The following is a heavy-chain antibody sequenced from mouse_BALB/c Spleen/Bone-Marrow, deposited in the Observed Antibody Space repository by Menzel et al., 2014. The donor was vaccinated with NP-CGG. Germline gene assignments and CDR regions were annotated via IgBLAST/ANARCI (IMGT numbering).Heavy chain of an antibody. Sequence: VQLQQSGAELVKPGASVKLSCTASGFNIKDTYMHWVKQRPEQGLEWIGRIDPANGNTKYDPKFQGKATITADTSSNTAYLQHNSLTSEDTAVYYCARYYYGTRYYFDYWGQGTTLTVSS. V-gene: IGHV14-3*02. CDR1: GFNIKDTY. CDR2: IDPANGNT. CDR3: ARYYYGTRYYFDY. J-gene: IGHJ2*01. D-gene: IGHD1-1*01.